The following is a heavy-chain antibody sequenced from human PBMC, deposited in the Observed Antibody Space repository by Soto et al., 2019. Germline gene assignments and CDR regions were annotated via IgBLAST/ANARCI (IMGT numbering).Heavy chain of an antibody. D-gene: IGHD6-13*01. CDR3: AKVKGSAAAAPEPYYGMDV. CDR2: ISYDGSNK. CDR1: GFTFSSYG. V-gene: IGHV3-30*18. Sequence: GGSLRLSCAASGFTFSSYGMHWVRQAPGKGLEWVAVISYDGSNKYYADSVKGRFTISRDNSKNTLYLQMNSLRAEDTAVYYCAKVKGSAAAAPEPYYGMDVWGQGTTVTVSS. J-gene: IGHJ6*02.